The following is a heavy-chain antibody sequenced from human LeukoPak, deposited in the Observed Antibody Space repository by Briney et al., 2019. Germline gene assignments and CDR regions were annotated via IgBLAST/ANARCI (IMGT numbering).Heavy chain of an antibody. CDR1: GGSMSGYY. D-gene: IGHD1-26*01. CDR2: VYSSGST. Sequence: SETLSLTCTVSGGSMSGYYWNWIRQPAGKGLEWIGRVYSSGSTIYNPSLKSRVTMSLDTSKNQFSLKLSSVTAADTAVYYCARSGLGGSYYVFDYWGQGTLVTVSS. CDR3: ARSGLGGSYYVFDY. J-gene: IGHJ4*02. V-gene: IGHV4-4*07.